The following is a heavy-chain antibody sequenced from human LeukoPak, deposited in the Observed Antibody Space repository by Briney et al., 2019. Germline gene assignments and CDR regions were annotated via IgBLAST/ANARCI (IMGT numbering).Heavy chain of an antibody. CDR2: IYYSGST. V-gene: IGHV4-61*01. CDR1: GGSFSSGSYY. J-gene: IGHJ5*02. Sequence: PSETLSLTCTVSGGSFSSGSYYWSWIRQPPGKGLEWIGYIYYSGSTYYNPSLKSRVTISVDTSKNQFSLKLSSVTAADTAVYYCARAAVAGNWFDPWGQGTLVTVSS. CDR3: ARAAVAGNWFDP. D-gene: IGHD6-19*01.